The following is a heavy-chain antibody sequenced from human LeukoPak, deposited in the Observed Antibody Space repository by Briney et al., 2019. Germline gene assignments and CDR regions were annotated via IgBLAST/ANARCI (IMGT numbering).Heavy chain of an antibody. D-gene: IGHD3-9*01. Sequence: PGGSLRLSCAASGFTFSSYAMTWVRQAPGKGLEWVSAITTGGDITYYADSVKGRFTISRDNSKNTLYLQMNSLRAEDTAVYYCAKDSPLTNYYIDLDYWGQGTLVTVSS. V-gene: IGHV3-23*01. J-gene: IGHJ4*02. CDR1: GFTFSSYA. CDR2: ITTGGDIT. CDR3: AKDSPLTNYYIDLDY.